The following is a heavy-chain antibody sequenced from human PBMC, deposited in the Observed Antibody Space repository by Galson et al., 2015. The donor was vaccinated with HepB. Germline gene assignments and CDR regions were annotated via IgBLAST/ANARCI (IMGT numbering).Heavy chain of an antibody. J-gene: IGHJ4*02. CDR3: AKKLYSGYSSSWHLGY. D-gene: IGHD6-13*01. CDR1: GFTFSSYG. V-gene: IGHV3-30*18. Sequence: SLRLSCAASGFTFSSYGMHWVRQAPGKGLEWVAVISYDGSNKYYADSVKGRFTISRDNSKNTLYLQMNSLRAEDTAVYYCAKKLYSGYSSSWHLGYWGQGTLVTVSS. CDR2: ISYDGSNK.